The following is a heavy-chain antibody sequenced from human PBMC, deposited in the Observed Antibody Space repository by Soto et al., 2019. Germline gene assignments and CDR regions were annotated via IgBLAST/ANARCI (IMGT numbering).Heavy chain of an antibody. D-gene: IGHD2-2*01. J-gene: IGHJ6*02. CDR2: IIHIFGTP. Sequence: QVQVVQSGAEVKKPGSSVKVSCKASGGTFSSYVISWVRQAPGQGLEWMGGIIHIFGTPNYAQKFQGRLTITADEFTSTAYMEVSSLRSEDTAVYYCAGDRRSRTSPPGGDYYYYYGMDVWGQGTTVTVSS. CDR1: GGTFSSYV. CDR3: AGDRRSRTSPPGGDYYYYYGMDV. V-gene: IGHV1-69*01.